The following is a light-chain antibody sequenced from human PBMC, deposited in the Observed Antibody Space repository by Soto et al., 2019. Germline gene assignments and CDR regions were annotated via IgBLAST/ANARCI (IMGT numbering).Light chain of an antibody. CDR3: AAWDDSLNGAI. J-gene: IGLJ2*01. V-gene: IGLV1-44*01. Sequence: QSVLTQPPSASGTPGQRVTISCSGSSSNIGSNTVNWYQQLPGTAPKLLIYSNNQRPSGVPDRFSGSKSGTSASLAISGLQSEDEADYYCAAWDDSLNGAIFGGGTKLIVL. CDR2: SNN. CDR1: SSNIGSNT.